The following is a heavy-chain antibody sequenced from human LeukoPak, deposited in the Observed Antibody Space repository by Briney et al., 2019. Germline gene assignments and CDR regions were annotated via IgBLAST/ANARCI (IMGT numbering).Heavy chain of an antibody. CDR2: ITGREGNT. Sequence: GGSLRLSCVASGFSFRKYSMSWVRQAPGQGLEWVSSITGREGNTYAADSVKGRFTISRDSSEDTLDLQMDSLRAEDTAIYYCAKAIHYLDRSDALDVSGRGTMVIVSS. CDR3: AKAIHYLDRSDALDV. J-gene: IGHJ3*01. CDR1: GFSFRKYS. V-gene: IGHV3-23*01. D-gene: IGHD2-2*03.